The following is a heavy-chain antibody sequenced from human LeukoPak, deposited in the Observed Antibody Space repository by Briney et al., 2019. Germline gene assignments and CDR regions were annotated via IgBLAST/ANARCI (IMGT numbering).Heavy chain of an antibody. Sequence: SETLSLTCAVYGGSFSGYYWSWIRQPPGKGLEWIGEINHSGSTNYNSSLKSRVTISVDTSKNQFSLKLSPVTAADTAVYYCARELSTMVRGVILTVNWFDPWGQGTLVTVSS. CDR3: ARELSTMVRGVILTVNWFDP. V-gene: IGHV4-34*01. J-gene: IGHJ5*02. CDR2: INHSGST. CDR1: GGSFSGYY. D-gene: IGHD3-10*01.